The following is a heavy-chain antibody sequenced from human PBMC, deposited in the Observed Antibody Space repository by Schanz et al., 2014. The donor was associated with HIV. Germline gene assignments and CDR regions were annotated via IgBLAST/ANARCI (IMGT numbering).Heavy chain of an antibody. Sequence: QVQLVESGGGVVQPGRSLRLSCAASGFTFSSYGMHWVRQAPGKGLEWVALIWYDGSNRYYADSVEGRFTISRDNSKNTLFLQMNSLRTEDTAVYYCANEEVPNDYWGQGTLVTVSS. CDR1: GFTFSSYG. CDR2: IWYDGSNR. CDR3: ANEEVPNDY. V-gene: IGHV3-33*06. J-gene: IGHJ4*02.